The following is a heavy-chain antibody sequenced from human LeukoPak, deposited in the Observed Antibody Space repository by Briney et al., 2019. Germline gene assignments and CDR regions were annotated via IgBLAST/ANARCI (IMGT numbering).Heavy chain of an antibody. CDR3: ARDLHYYVAMDV. CDR1: GFTFSSYS. Sequence: GGSLRLSCAASGFTFSSYSMNWVRQAPGKGLEWVSSISSSSIYIYQADSVKGRFTISRDNAKNSLYLQMNSLRAEDTAVYYCARDLHYYVAMDVWGQGTTVTVSS. J-gene: IGHJ6*02. D-gene: IGHD3-10*02. V-gene: IGHV3-21*01. CDR2: ISSSSIYI.